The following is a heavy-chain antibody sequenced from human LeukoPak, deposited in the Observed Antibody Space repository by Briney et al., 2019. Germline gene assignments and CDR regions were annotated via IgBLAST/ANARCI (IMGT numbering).Heavy chain of an antibody. Sequence: PSEILSLTCTVSGGSISSYYWSWIRQPPGKGLEWIGYIYYSGSTNYNPSLKSRVTISVDTSKNQFSLKLSSVTAADTAVYYCARHRPGSYDHWGQGTLATVSS. J-gene: IGHJ4*02. CDR1: GGSISSYY. CDR2: IYYSGST. CDR3: ARHRPGSYDH. V-gene: IGHV4-59*08. D-gene: IGHD1-26*01.